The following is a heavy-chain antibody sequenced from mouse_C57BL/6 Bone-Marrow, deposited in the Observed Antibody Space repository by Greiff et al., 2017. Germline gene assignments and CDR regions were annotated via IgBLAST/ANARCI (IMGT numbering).Heavy chain of an antibody. J-gene: IGHJ3*01. D-gene: IGHD2-3*01. CDR2: ISGGGGNT. Sequence: EVKLEESGGGLVKPGGSLKLSCAASGFTFSSYTMSWVRQTPEKRLEWVATISGGGGNTYYPDSVKGRFTISRDNAKNTLYLQMSSLRSEDTALYYCARHDGYYVGFAYWGQGTLVTVSA. V-gene: IGHV5-9*01. CDR3: ARHDGYYVGFAY. CDR1: GFTFSSYT.